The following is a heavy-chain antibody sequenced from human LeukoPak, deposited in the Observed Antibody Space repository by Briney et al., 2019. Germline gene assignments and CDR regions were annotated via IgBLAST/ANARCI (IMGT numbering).Heavy chain of an antibody. CDR3: ARFGYSGWNLEY. CDR2: INQGGSVK. Sequence: GSPRLSCAASGFSFRDFWMTWVRQAPGKGLEWVANINQGGSVKYYVDSVKGRFTISRDDAKSSLYVQMNSLRDEDTAVYYCARFGYSGWNLEYWGQGTLVTVSS. D-gene: IGHD5-12*01. J-gene: IGHJ4*02. V-gene: IGHV3-7*01. CDR1: GFSFRDFW.